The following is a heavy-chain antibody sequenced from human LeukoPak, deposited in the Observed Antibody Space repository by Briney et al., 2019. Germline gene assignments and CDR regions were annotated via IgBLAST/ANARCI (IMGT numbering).Heavy chain of an antibody. D-gene: IGHD5-24*01. J-gene: IGHJ3*02. Sequence: NPGGSLRLSCAASGFTFSSYSMNWVRQAPGKGLEWVSSISSSSSYIYYADSVKGRFTISRDNAKNSLYLQMNSLRAEDTAVYYCARAGGCVYNDAFDIWGQGTMVTVSS. V-gene: IGHV3-21*01. CDR3: ARAGGCVYNDAFDI. CDR1: GFTFSSYS. CDR2: ISSSSSYI.